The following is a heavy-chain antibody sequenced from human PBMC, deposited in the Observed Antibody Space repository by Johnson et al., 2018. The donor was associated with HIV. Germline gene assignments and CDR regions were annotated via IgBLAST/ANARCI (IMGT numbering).Heavy chain of an antibody. CDR3: ARERARQELGLDGAFDI. CDR1: GFTFSSYG. J-gene: IGHJ3*02. V-gene: IGHV3-30*19. Sequence: QVQLVESGGGVVQPGRSLRLSCAASGFTFSSYGMHWVRQAPGKGLEWVAVIWYDGSNKYNADSVKGRFIISRDNSQNTLSLQMHSLRAEDTAVYYCARERARQELGLDGAFDIWGQGTTVSVS. CDR2: IWYDGSNK. D-gene: IGHD6-13*01.